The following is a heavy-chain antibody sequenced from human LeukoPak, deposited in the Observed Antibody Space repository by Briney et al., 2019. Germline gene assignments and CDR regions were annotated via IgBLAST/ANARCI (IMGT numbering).Heavy chain of an antibody. CDR2: IKQDGSEK. CDR1: GFTFSSYW. Sequence: GGSLRLSCAASGFTFSSYWMSWVRQAPGKGLEWVANIKQDGSEKYYVDSVKGRFTISRDNAKNSLYLQMNSLRAEDTAVYYCARSAAGRAYYFDYWGQGTLVTVSS. D-gene: IGHD6-13*01. V-gene: IGHV3-7*03. J-gene: IGHJ4*02. CDR3: ARSAAGRAYYFDY.